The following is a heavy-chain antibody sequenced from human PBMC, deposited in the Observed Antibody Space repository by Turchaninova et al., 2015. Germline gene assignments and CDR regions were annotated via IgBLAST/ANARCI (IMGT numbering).Heavy chain of an antibody. J-gene: IGHJ4*02. D-gene: IGHD3-10*01. CDR1: GGSFSGYY. V-gene: IGHV4-34*01. CDR3: ARGFDPVYRRTLVRGVIRGHFDS. CDR2: INQGGSP. Sequence: QVQLQQWGAGLLKPSETLSLTCAVYGGSFSGYYWNWIRQTPGKGLEWIGEINQGGSPNYNPSRKSRVTISVDTSKNQFSLKLNSVTAADTAVYYGARGFDPVYRRTLVRGVIRGHFDSWGQGTLVTVSS.